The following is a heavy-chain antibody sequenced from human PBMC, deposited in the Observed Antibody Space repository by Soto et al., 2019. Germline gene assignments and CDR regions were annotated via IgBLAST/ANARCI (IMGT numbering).Heavy chain of an antibody. V-gene: IGHV1-46*01. D-gene: IGHD3-3*01. CDR3: ARVFHPGVTTVFDF. Sequence: QVRLVQSGPEVKKPGASVKVSCTASGYNFPSYYIHWVRQAPGQGLQWMGMVNPSSGLTSYTQKFQRRVTVTRDVSTSTVYMELSSLPSEDSAVYYCARVFHPGVTTVFDFWGQGTLVTVS. CDR2: VNPSSGLT. J-gene: IGHJ4*02. CDR1: GYNFPSYY.